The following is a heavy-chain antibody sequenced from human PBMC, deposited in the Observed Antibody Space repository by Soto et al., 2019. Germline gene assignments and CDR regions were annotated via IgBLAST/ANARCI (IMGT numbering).Heavy chain of an antibody. J-gene: IGHJ4*02. CDR3: ARERGSGWTFDY. CDR1: GFTFDDYG. D-gene: IGHD6-19*01. Sequence: GGSLRLSCAASGFTFDDYGMSWVRQAPGKGLEWVSGINWNGGSTGYADSVKGRFTISRDNVQNSLYLQMHSLRAEDTAVYYCARERGSGWTFDYWGQGTLVTVSS. V-gene: IGHV3-20*04. CDR2: INWNGGST.